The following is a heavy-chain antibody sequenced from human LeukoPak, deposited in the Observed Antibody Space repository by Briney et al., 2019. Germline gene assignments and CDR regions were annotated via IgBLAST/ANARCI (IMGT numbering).Heavy chain of an antibody. CDR1: GGSISSGGYY. D-gene: IGHD2-21*02. V-gene: IGHV4-30-2*01. CDR2: IYHSGST. CDR3: ARVVTLYYFDY. Sequence: PSETLSLTCTVSGGSISSGGYYWSWIRQPPGKGLEWIGYIYHSGSTYYNPSLKSRVTISVDRSKNQFSLKLSSVTAADTAVYYCARVVTLYYFDYWGQGTLVTVSS. J-gene: IGHJ4*02.